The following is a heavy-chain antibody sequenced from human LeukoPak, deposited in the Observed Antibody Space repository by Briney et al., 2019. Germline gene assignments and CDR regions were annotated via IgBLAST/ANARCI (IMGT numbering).Heavy chain of an antibody. CDR2: IYSGGST. J-gene: IGHJ5*02. CDR3: ARGAAAVDNWFDP. V-gene: IGHV3-66*01. CDR1: GFTVSSNY. D-gene: IGHD6-13*01. Sequence: GGSLRLSCAASGFTVSSNYMSWVRQAPGKGLEWVSVIYSGGSTYYADSVKGRFTISRDNSKNTLYLQMNSLRAEDTAVYYCARGAAAVDNWFDPWGQGTLVTVSS.